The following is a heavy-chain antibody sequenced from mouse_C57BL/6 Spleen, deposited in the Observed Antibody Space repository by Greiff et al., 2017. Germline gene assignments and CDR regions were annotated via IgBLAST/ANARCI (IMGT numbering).Heavy chain of an antibody. CDR2: INPYNGGT. J-gene: IGHJ1*03. CDR3: ARGGAPLEYFDV. V-gene: IGHV1-19*01. Sequence: EVQLQQSGPVLVKPGASVKMSCKASGYTFTDYYMNWVKQSHGKSLEWIGVINPYNGGTSYNQKFKGKATLTVDKSSSTAYMELNSLTSEDSAVYYCARGGAPLEYFDVWGTGTTVTVSS. CDR1: GYTFTDYY.